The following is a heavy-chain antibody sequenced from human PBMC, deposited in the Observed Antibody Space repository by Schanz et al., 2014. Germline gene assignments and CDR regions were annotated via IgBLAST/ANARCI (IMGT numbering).Heavy chain of an antibody. Sequence: VQLVESGGGLVKPGGSLRLSCAASGFTFSDYYMSWVRQAPGKGLEWVSAISDSGDLTYYADSVKGRFTISRDNSKNTLYLQMNSLRAEDTAVYYCAKDLAVAGDYWGQGTLVTVSS. V-gene: IGHV3-23*04. J-gene: IGHJ4*02. CDR2: ISDSGDLT. CDR3: AKDLAVAGDY. D-gene: IGHD6-19*01. CDR1: GFTFSDYY.